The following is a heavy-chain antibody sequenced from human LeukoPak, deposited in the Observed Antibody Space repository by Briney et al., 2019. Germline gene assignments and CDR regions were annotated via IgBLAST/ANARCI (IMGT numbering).Heavy chain of an antibody. CDR1: GFTSCDYY. V-gene: IGHV3-11*01. Sequence: GRPLRLSSAASGFTSCDYYMSWSPQAAGQGLQWFSYISSSGSTIYYADSVKGRFTISRDNAKNSLYLQMNSLRAEDTAVYYCARAGAYDYVWGSYLDYWGQGTLVTVSS. CDR2: ISSSGSTI. J-gene: IGHJ4*02. D-gene: IGHD3-16*02. CDR3: ARAGAYDYVWGSYLDY.